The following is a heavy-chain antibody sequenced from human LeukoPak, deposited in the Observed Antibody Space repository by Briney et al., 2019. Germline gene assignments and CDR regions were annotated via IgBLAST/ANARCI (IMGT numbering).Heavy chain of an antibody. CDR2: IYYSGST. V-gene: IGHV4-31*03. CDR1: GGSISSGGYY. CDR3: AREGGGYSGYDSYYFDY. J-gene: IGHJ4*02. Sequence: SQTLSLTCTVSGGSISSGGYYWSWIRQHPGKGLEWIGYIYYSGSTYYNPSLKSRVTISVDTSKNQFSLKLSSVTAADTAVYYCAREGGGYSGYDSYYFDYWGQGTLVTVSS. D-gene: IGHD5-12*01.